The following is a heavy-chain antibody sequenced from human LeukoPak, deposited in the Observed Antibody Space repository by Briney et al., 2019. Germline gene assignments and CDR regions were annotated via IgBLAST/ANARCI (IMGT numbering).Heavy chain of an antibody. D-gene: IGHD6-13*01. J-gene: IGHJ5*02. Sequence: SETLSLTCTVSGGSISSYYWSWIRQPPGKGLEWIGYIYYSGSTNYNPSLKSRVTISVDTSKNQFSLNLSSVTAADTAVYYCARREAAAGISPFDPWGQGTLVTVSS. CDR1: GGSISSYY. V-gene: IGHV4-59*08. CDR3: ARREAAAGISPFDP. CDR2: IYYSGST.